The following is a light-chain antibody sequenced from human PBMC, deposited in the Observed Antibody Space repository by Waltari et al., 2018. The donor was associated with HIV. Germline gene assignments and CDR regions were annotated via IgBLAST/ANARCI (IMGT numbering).Light chain of an antibody. Sequence: EIVLTQSPATLSLSPGERATLSCRASQPVRDSYVAWFHQRPGQPPRLLGYAASSRASGIPDRFGGSGAGADFTLTIYGLEPEDIGVYYCQQYGNLPRTFGQGTRVEIK. J-gene: IGKJ1*01. V-gene: IGKV3-20*01. CDR1: QPVRDSY. CDR3: QQYGNLPRT. CDR2: AAS.